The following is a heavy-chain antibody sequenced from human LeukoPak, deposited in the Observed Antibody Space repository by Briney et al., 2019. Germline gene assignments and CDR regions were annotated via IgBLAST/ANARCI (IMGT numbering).Heavy chain of an antibody. CDR3: ARLDCTGDGCYNH. D-gene: IGHD2-8*02. J-gene: IGHJ4*02. V-gene: IGHV4-59*08. Sequence: PSETLSLTCSVSGDSVTSYYWSWIRQPPGKGLEWIGYVSSDGTTNYTPSLRSRVIMSVDTAKNHISLGLTSLTAADTAIYYCARLDCTGDGCYNHWGQGTLVTVSS. CDR1: GDSVTSYY. CDR2: VSSDGTT.